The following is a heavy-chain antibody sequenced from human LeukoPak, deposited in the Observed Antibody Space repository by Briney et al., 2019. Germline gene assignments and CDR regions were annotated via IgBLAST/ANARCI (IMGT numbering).Heavy chain of an antibody. CDR3: ARLKFYDSTGYSPGYYMDV. CDR1: GGAIISYY. V-gene: IGHV4-4*07. CDR2: IYPTGNT. J-gene: IGHJ6*03. D-gene: IGHD3-22*01. Sequence: SETLSLTCSVSGGAIISYYWSWIRQPVGKGPEWIGRIYPTGNTDYNPSLKTRVTMSTDLSKKQFSLRLRSVTAADTAVYYCARLKFYDSTGYSPGYYMDVWGKGTAVTVSS.